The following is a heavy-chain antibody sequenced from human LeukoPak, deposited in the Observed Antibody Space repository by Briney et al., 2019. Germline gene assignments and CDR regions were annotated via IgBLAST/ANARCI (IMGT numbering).Heavy chain of an antibody. D-gene: IGHD3-3*01. CDR1: GGSFSGYY. J-gene: IGHJ5*02. CDR2: INHSGST. V-gene: IGHV4-34*01. Sequence: SETLSLTCAVYGGSFSGYYWSWIRQPPGKGLEWIGEINHSGSTDYNPSLKSRVTISLDTSKNQFSLKLSSVTAADTAVYFCAKEDFWSELNAWGQGTLVTVSS. CDR3: AKEDFWSELNA.